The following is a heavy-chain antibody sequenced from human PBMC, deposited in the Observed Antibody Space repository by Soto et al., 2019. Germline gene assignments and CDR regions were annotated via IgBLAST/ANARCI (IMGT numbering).Heavy chain of an antibody. V-gene: IGHV1-69*06. CDR2: IIPMYGRP. J-gene: IGHJ5*02. Sequence: QVQLVQSGAEVKTPGSSVKVSCKASGGTFNSYSIDWVRQAPGQGFEWMGGIIPMYGRPNYAQRLQGRVTFSADKSTNTVYIEVNSLTHEDTAVYYCTRRGRQSANWFDPWGQGTLVTVSS. CDR3: TRRGRQSANWFDP. CDR1: GGTFNSYS.